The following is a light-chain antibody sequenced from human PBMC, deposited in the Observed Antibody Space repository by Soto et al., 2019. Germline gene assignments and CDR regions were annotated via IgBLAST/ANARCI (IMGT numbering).Light chain of an antibody. Sequence: SYELTQPSSVSVSPGQTARITCSGDVLAKKYARWFQQKPGQAPVLVIYKDSERPSGSPERFSGSSSGTTVTLTISGAQVEDEADYYCYSAADNNHWVFGGVTKLTVL. V-gene: IGLV3-27*01. J-gene: IGLJ3*02. CDR3: YSAADNNHWV. CDR1: VLAKKY. CDR2: KDS.